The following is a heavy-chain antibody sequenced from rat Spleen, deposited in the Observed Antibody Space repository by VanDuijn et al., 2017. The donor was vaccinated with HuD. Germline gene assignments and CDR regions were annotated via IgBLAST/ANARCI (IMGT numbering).Heavy chain of an antibody. D-gene: IGHD1-12*02. V-gene: IGHV5-25*01. CDR3: ARHEILYDGSYYYFDY. Sequence: EVQLVESGGGLVQPGRSLKLSCAASGFTFSNYDMAWVRQAPTKGLEWIASISTGGGSTYYRDSVKGRFTVARDNAKSTLYLQMDSLRSEDTATYYCARHEILYDGSYYYFDYWGQGVMVTVSS. J-gene: IGHJ2*01. CDR2: ISTGGGST. CDR1: GFTFSNYD.